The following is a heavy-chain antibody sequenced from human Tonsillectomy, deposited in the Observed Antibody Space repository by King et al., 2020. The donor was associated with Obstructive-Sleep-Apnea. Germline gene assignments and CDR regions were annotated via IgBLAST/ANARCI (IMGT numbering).Heavy chain of an antibody. CDR3: ARVVDSGYDR. V-gene: IGHV4-34*01. J-gene: IGHJ4*02. CDR1: GGSFSGYY. Sequence: VQLQQWGAGLLKPSETLSLTCAVYGGSFSGYYWSWIRQPPGKGLEWIGEINHSGSTNYNPSLKSRVTISVDTSKNQFSLKLSSVTAADTAVYYCARVVDSGYDRWGQGTLVTVSS. D-gene: IGHD5-12*01. CDR2: INHSGST.